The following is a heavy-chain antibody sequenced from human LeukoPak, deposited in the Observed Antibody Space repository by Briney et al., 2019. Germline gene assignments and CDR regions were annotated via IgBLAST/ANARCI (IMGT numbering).Heavy chain of an antibody. CDR3: ARQDVYSSGWYADY. Sequence: ASVKVSCKASGYTFTGYYMHWVRQAPGQELEWMGWINPNSGGTNYAQKFQGRVTMTRDTSISTAYMELSRLRSDDTAVYYCARQDVYSSGWYADYWGQGTLVTVSS. CDR1: GYTFTGYY. CDR2: INPNSGGT. V-gene: IGHV1-2*02. J-gene: IGHJ4*02. D-gene: IGHD6-19*01.